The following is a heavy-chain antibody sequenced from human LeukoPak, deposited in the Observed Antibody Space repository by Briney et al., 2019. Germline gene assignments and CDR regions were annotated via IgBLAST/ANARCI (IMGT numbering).Heavy chain of an antibody. CDR3: AKDTRHGHGPYFDY. CDR2: ISGSGGST. Sequence: GGSLRLSCAASGFTFSSYAMHWVRQAPGKGLEWVSAISGSGGSTYYADSVKGRFTISRDNSKNTLYLQMNSLRAEDTAVYYCAKDTRHGHGPYFDYWGQGTLVTVSS. J-gene: IGHJ4*02. V-gene: IGHV3-23*01. CDR1: GFTFSSYA.